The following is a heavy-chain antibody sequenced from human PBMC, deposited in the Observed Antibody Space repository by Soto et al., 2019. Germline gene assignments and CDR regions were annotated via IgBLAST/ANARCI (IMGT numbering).Heavy chain of an antibody. V-gene: IGHV3-23*01. Sequence: EVQLLETGGGLVQPGGSLRLSCAASGFTFGSYAMSWVRQAPGKGLEWVSLVTYSGANTYYAGSVTGRFTISRDNSRNTLYLQMSSLRVEDTAVYYWATPSLSTGGYSAFDSWGRGTLVTVS. CDR1: GFTFGSYA. J-gene: IGHJ4*02. CDR3: ATPSLSTGGYSAFDS. CDR2: VTYSGANT. D-gene: IGHD1-26*01.